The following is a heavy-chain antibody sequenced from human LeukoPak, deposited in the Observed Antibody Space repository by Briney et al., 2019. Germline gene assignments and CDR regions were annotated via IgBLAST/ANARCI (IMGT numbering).Heavy chain of an antibody. Sequence: SVKVSCKASGYTFTAYYMHWVRQAPGQGLEWMGRIIPILGIANYAQKFQGRVTITADKSTSTAYMELSSLRSEDTAVYYCARDNDYGDYCFDYWGQGTLVTVSS. CDR3: ARDNDYGDYCFDY. CDR2: IIPILGIA. CDR1: GYTFTAYY. J-gene: IGHJ4*02. D-gene: IGHD4-17*01. V-gene: IGHV1-69*04.